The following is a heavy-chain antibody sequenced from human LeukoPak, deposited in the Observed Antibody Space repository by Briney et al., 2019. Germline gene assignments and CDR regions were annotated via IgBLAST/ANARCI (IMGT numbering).Heavy chain of an antibody. V-gene: IGHV1-2*02. CDR3: ARALLQWRYYYYGMDV. CDR1: GYTFTSYG. CDR2: INPNSGGT. D-gene: IGHD6-19*01. J-gene: IGHJ6*02. Sequence: GASVKVSCKASGYTFTSYGISWVRQAPGQGLEWMGWINPNSGGTNYAQKFQGRVTMTRDTSISTAYMELSRLRSDDTAVYYCARALLQWRYYYYGMDVWGQGTTVTVSS.